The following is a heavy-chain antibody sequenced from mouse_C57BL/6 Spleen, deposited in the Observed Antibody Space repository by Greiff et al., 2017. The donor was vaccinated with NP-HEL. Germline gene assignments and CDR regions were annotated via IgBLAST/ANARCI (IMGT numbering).Heavy chain of an antibody. CDR1: GYAFTNYL. V-gene: IGHV1-54*01. CDR3: ARWDGNYWYFDV. CDR2: INPGSGGT. D-gene: IGHD2-1*01. J-gene: IGHJ1*03. Sequence: VQLQQSGAELVRHGTSVKVSCKASGYAFTNYLIEWVKQRPGQGLEWIGVINPGSGGTNYNEKFKGKATLTADKSSSTAYMQLSSLTSEDSAVYFCARWDGNYWYFDVWGTGTTVTVSS.